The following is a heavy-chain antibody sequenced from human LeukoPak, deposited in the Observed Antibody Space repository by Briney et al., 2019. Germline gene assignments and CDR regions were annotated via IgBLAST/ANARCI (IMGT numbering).Heavy chain of an antibody. CDR2: IFPISGKG. CDR3: ARECPSGSGYYSPFDY. D-gene: IGHD3-22*01. Sequence: ASVKVSCKASGGTFSRSAVNWLRQAPGQGLEWLCRIFPISGKGTYTQKLQGRVTFGADNSTNTAYMELHSLKSEDTAVYYCARECPSGSGYYSPFDYWGQGTLVTVSS. CDR1: GGTFSRSA. J-gene: IGHJ4*02. V-gene: IGHV1-69*04.